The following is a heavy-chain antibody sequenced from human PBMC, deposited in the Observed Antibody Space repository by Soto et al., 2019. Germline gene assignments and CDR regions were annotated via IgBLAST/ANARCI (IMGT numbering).Heavy chain of an antibody. CDR2: TYFRSKWYN. V-gene: IGHV6-1*01. J-gene: IGHJ5*02. Sequence: PPQTLSLTCAISGDSVSSNTASWNWIRQSPSRGLEWLGRTYFRSKWYNDYAVSVKSRIIINPDTSNNQFSLQLNSVTPEDTAVYFCAKGDNLGPKTGYAFDPWGQGIMVTVSS. CDR1: GDSVSSNTAS. CDR3: AKGDNLGPKTGYAFDP. D-gene: IGHD5-12*01.